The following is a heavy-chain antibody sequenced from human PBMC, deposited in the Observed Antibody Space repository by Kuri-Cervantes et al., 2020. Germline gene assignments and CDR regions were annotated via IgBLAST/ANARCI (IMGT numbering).Heavy chain of an antibody. CDR1: GFTFSSFG. CDR2: IWSDGSNK. Sequence: GESLKILCAASGFTFSSFGMHWVRQAPGKGLEWVAGIWSDGSNKYYADSVKGRFTISRENAKNSLYLQMNSLRAGDTAVYYCARGNAFYFDYWGQGTLVTVSS. V-gene: IGHV3-33*08. D-gene: IGHD2-2*01. J-gene: IGHJ4*02. CDR3: ARGNAFYFDY.